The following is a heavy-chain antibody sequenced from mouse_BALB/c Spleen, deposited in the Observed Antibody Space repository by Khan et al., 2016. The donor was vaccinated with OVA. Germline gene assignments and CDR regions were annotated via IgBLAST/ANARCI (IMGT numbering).Heavy chain of an antibody. Sequence: VHVKQSGPELVKPGASVKMSCKASGYIFTNYVLHWVKQKSGQGLEWIGNINPYNGGTKYNEKFKGKATLASDKSSITAYMELSSLTSEDSAVYYCARGNSQSYYVDYWGQGTTLTLSS. CDR2: INPYNGGT. V-gene: IGHV1S136*01. J-gene: IGHJ2*01. CDR1: GYIFTNYV. CDR3: ARGNSQSYYVDY. D-gene: IGHD6-1*01.